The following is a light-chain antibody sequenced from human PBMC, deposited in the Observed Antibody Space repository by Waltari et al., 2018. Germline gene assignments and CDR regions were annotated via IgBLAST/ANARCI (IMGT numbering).Light chain of an antibody. V-gene: IGLV2-23*01. CDR2: EGS. CDR3: CSYAVGAIYV. Sequence: ASVSGSPGQSITISCTGTSSDVGSYNLVSWYQQHPGKAPKLMIYEGSNRPSGISHRFSGSKSGNTASLTISGLQAEDEADYYCCSYAVGAIYVFGTGTKVTVL. J-gene: IGLJ1*01. CDR1: SSDVGSYNL.